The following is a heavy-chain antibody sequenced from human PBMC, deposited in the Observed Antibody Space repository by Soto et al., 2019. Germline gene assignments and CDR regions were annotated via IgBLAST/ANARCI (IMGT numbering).Heavy chain of an antibody. Sequence: QVQLVESGGGVVQPGRSLRLSCAASGFTFSSYGMHWVRQAPGKGLEWVAVISYDGSNKYYADSVKGRFTISRDNSKNPLYLQMNSLRAEDTAVYYCAKALWAVDQNDAFDIWGQGTMVTVSS. D-gene: IGHD1-26*01. J-gene: IGHJ3*02. CDR2: ISYDGSNK. CDR1: GFTFSSYG. CDR3: AKALWAVDQNDAFDI. V-gene: IGHV3-30*18.